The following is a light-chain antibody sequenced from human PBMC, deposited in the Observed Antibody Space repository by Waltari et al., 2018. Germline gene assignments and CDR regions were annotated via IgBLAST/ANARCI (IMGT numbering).Light chain of an antibody. J-gene: IGKJ3*01. CDR3: QQGHSPPFT. V-gene: IGKV1-39*01. Sequence: DIQMTQSPSSLSASVGDSLTITCRASQSINTYLNWYQQKPGKAPELLIYAASSLQSGVPSAFSGSGSGTDFTLTISSLQPEDFATYFCQQGHSPPFTFGPGTKVDIK. CDR2: AAS. CDR1: QSINTY.